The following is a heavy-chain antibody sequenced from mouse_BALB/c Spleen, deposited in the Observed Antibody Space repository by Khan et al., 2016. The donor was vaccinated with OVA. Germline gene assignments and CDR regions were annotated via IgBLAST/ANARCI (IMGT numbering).Heavy chain of an antibody. D-gene: IGHD1-1*01. V-gene: IGHV5-17*02. CDR3: ATYGWWD. Sequence: EVELVESGGGLVQPGGSQKLSCAASGFTFSSFGMHWVRQAPEKGLEWVAYISSGSSTIYYADTVKGRFTISRDNPKNTLFLQMTSLRSEDTAMYYCATYGWWDWGAGTTVTVSS. CDR1: GFTFSSFG. CDR2: ISSGSSTI. J-gene: IGHJ1*01.